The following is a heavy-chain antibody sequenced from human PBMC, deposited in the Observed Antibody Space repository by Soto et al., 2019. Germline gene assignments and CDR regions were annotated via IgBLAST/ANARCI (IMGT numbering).Heavy chain of an antibody. D-gene: IGHD4-17*01. V-gene: IGHV3-30*18. CDR2: ISYDGTNK. J-gene: IGHJ6*02. Sequence: QVQLVESGGGVVPPGTSLRLSCAASGFTFSTHGMHWVRQTPGKGLEWVALISYDGTNKYYADSVKGRFTISRDNSKNTLYLQMNSLSAEDTAVYYCAKDLQAYGDYDYYCYGLDVWGQGTTVSVSS. CDR3: AKDLQAYGDYDYYCYGLDV. CDR1: GFTFSTHG.